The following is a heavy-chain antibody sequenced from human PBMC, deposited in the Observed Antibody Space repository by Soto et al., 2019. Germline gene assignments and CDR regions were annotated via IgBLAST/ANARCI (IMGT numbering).Heavy chain of an antibody. CDR3: ARASYLDPAFDI. D-gene: IGHD2-2*03. CDR2: ISPYTGKT. Sequence: ASVKVSCKASGYSFTPYGISWVRQAPGQGLEWMGWISPYTGKTNYAQKLQGRVTMTRNTSIRTAYMELSSLRSEDTAVYYCARASYLDPAFDIWGQGTMVTVSS. CDR1: GYSFTPYG. J-gene: IGHJ3*02. V-gene: IGHV1-18*04.